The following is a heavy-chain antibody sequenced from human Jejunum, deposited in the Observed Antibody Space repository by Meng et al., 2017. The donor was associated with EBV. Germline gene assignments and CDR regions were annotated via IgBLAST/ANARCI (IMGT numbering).Heavy chain of an antibody. Sequence: QVPLKVSGPGLGKPSGTLSLPCAVSGDSIDSRNWWSWVRQSPERGLEWIGEIYYSGSTNYNPSLKSRVTILVDRSENHFSLHLSSVTAADTAVYYCVRGGDYCLVYWGQGTLVTVSS. D-gene: IGHD2-21*02. CDR2: IYYSGST. CDR3: VRGGDYCLVY. V-gene: IGHV4-4*02. CDR1: GDSIDSRNW. J-gene: IGHJ4*02.